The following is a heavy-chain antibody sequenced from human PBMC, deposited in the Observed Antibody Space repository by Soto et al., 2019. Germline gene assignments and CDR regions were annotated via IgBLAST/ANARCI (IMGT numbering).Heavy chain of an antibody. CDR3: AKDGWELLRGFDP. J-gene: IGHJ5*02. D-gene: IGHD1-26*01. CDR2: ISGSGGST. V-gene: IGHV3-23*01. CDR1: GFTFRTYA. Sequence: EVQLLESGGGLVQPGGSLRLSCAASGFTFRTYAMTWVRQAPGKGLEWVSTISGSGGSTYYADSVKGRFTISRDNSKNSLYLQMDSRRAEETAVYYCAKDGWELLRGFDPWGQGTLVTVSS.